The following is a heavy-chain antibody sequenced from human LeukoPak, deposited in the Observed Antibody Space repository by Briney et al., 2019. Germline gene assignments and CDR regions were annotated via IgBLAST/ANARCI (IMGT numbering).Heavy chain of an antibody. CDR3: ARDRFIVL. D-gene: IGHD2-15*01. V-gene: IGHV4-59*01. CDR2: IHSSGGT. J-gene: IGHJ4*02. Sequence: SETLSLTCTVSGGSITAFYWSWIRQAPGRRPEWLGYIHSSGGTNYNPSLKSRATISIDTSKNQFSLKLTSVTAADTAMYYCARDRFIVLWGQGTLVTVSS. CDR1: GGSITAFY.